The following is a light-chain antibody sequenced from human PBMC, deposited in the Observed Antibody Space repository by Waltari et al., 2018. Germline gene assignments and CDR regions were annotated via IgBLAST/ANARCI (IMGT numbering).Light chain of an antibody. CDR2: AAS. J-gene: IGKJ4*01. CDR3: QQSYSIPLT. Sequence: DIQMTQSPSSLSASVGDRVTITCRASQSISRNLNWYQQKPGKAPKLLIYAASGLQNGVPSRFSGRGSGTDFTLTISSLQPEDFATYYCQQSYSIPLTFGGGTKVEIK. V-gene: IGKV1-39*01. CDR1: QSISRN.